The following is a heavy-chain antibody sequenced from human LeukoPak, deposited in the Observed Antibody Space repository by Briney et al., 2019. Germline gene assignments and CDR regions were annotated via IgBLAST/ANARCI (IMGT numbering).Heavy chain of an antibody. Sequence: GGSLRLSCAASGFTFSSYAMHWVRQAPGKGLEYVSAISSNGGSTYYANSVKGRFTISRDNSKNTLYLQMGSLRAEDMAVYYCARALRGFGYWGQGTLVTVSS. CDR1: GFTFSSYA. CDR2: ISSNGGST. J-gene: IGHJ4*02. CDR3: ARALRGFGY. D-gene: IGHD2-15*01. V-gene: IGHV3-64*01.